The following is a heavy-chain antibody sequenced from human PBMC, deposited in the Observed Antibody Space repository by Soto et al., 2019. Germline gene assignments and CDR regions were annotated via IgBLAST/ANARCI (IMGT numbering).Heavy chain of an antibody. CDR2: INHSGST. V-gene: IGHV4-34*01. D-gene: IGHD3-3*01. Sequence: SETLSLTCAVYGGSFSDYYWSWIRQPPGKGLEWIGEINHSGSTNYNPSLKSRVTMSVDTSKNQFSLNLSSVTAADTAVYYCARDLLWSGYSNWFDPWGQGTLVTVSS. J-gene: IGHJ5*02. CDR1: GGSFSDYY. CDR3: ARDLLWSGYSNWFDP.